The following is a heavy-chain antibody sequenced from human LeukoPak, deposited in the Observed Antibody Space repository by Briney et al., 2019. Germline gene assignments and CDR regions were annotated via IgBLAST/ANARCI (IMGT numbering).Heavy chain of an antibody. CDR1: GFTFGDYF. J-gene: IGHJ6*02. CDR3: SGRRAAFRDAMEV. V-gene: IGHV3-49*04. D-gene: IGHD6-25*01. CDR2: IRNKAYGGTA. Sequence: HPGGSLRLSCTGSGFTFGDYFMSWVRQAPGRGLEWVGFIRNKAYGGTADYAASVQGTFTISRDDSKSIAYLQMNSLKTEDTGVYYCSGRRAAFRDAMEVWGQGTTVTVSS.